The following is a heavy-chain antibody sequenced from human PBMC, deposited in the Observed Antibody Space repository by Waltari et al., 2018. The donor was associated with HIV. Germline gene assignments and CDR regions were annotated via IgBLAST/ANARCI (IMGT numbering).Heavy chain of an antibody. J-gene: IGHJ4*02. V-gene: IGHV6-1*02. CDR3: ARDGFGFDF. CDR2: TYRRSEWHH. Sequence: QVQLEQSGPGLVKPSQTLSVSCGISGDSLSSNTAAWNWIRMSPSRGLEWLGRTYRRSEWHHDYAVPLQGRLRIEADTSHNRFTLHLNSVTPEDTAIYFCARDGFGFDFWGQGTLVTVS. D-gene: IGHD3-10*01. CDR1: GDSLSSNTAA.